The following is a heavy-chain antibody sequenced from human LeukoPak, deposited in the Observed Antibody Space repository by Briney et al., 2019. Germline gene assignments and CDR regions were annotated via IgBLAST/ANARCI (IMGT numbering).Heavy chain of an antibody. CDR2: IYYSGST. CDR3: ATLKVGATGHMDV. V-gene: IGHV4-59*01. CDR1: GGSISSYY. D-gene: IGHD1-26*01. Sequence: SETLSLTCTVSGGSISSYYWSWIRQPPGKGLEWIGYIYYSGSTNYNPSLKSRVTISVDTSKNQSSLKLSSVTAADTAVYYCATLKVGATGHMDVWGKGTTVTVSP. J-gene: IGHJ6*04.